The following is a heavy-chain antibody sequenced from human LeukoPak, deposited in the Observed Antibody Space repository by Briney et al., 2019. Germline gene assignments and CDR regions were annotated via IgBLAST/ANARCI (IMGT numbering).Heavy chain of an antibody. D-gene: IGHD2-2*01. CDR3: ARDDTIVVVPAASYGMDV. V-gene: IGHV4-34*01. CDR1: GGSLSGYY. CDR2: IYHSGST. Sequence: SETLSLTCAVHGGSLSGYYWSWIRQPPGKGLEWIGEIYHSGSTNYNPSLKSRVTISVDKSKNQFSLKLSSVTAADTAVYYCARDDTIVVVPAASYGMDVWGQGTTVTVSS. J-gene: IGHJ6*02.